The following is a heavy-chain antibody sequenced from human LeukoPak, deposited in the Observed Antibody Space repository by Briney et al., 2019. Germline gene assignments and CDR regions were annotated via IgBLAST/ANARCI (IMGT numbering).Heavy chain of an antibody. J-gene: IGHJ4*02. CDR3: ARSTYCSGGSCYLPFDY. CDR2: IYYSGST. V-gene: IGHV4-31*03. CDR1: GGSISSGGYY. D-gene: IGHD2-15*01. Sequence: SQTLSLTCTVSGGSISSGGYYWSWISQHPGKGLEWIGYIYYSGSTYYNPSLKSRVTISVDTSKNQFSLKLSSVTAADTAVYYCARSTYCSGGSCYLPFDYWGQGTLVTVSS.